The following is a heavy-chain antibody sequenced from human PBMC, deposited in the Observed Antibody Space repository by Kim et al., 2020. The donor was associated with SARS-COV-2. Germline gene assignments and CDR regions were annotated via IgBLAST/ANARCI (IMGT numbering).Heavy chain of an antibody. CDR2: ISGSGGST. J-gene: IGHJ4*02. CDR3: AKSRQWLANPRGPYYFDY. CDR1: GFTFSSYA. V-gene: IGHV3-23*01. D-gene: IGHD6-19*01. Sequence: GGSLRLSCAASGFTFSSYAMSWVRQAPGKGLEWVSAISGSGGSTYYADSVKGRFTISRDNSKNTLYLQMNSLRAEDTAVYYCAKSRQWLANPRGPYYFDYWGQGTLVTVSS.